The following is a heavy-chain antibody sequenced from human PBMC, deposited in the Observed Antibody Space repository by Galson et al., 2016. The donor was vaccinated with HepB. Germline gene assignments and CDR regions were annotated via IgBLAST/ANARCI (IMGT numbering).Heavy chain of an antibody. V-gene: IGHV3-11*01. D-gene: IGHD1-1*01. CDR2: ISHSGNTR. Sequence: SLRLSCAASGFSFNDFYMSWIRQPPGKALEWISYISHSGNTREYADSVKGRSTVSRDNNKNSVYLQLNSLRAEDTALYYCARDVNNWTGDRRLFDLWGQGTLVAVSS. CDR1: GFSFNDFY. J-gene: IGHJ4*02. CDR3: ARDVNNWTGDRRLFDL.